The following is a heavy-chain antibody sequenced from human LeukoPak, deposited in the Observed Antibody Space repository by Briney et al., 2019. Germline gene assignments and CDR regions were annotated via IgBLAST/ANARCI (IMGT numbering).Heavy chain of an antibody. CDR2: ISSSSSYI. CDR1: GFTFSSYS. CDR3: AKAPAPYYYYYGMDV. Sequence: PGRSLRLSCAASGFTFSSYSMNWVRQAPGKGLEWVSSISSSSSYIYYADSVKGRFTISRDNSDNTVYLQMNSLRAEDTAIYYCAKAPAPYYYYYGMDVWGQGTAVTVSS. V-gene: IGHV3-21*04. J-gene: IGHJ6*02.